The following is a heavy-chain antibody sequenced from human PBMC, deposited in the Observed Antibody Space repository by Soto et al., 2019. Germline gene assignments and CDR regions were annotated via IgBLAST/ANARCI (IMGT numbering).Heavy chain of an antibody. CDR1: GFTFSSYS. CDR3: ARESKDSYYDILTGSRNWFDP. J-gene: IGHJ5*02. D-gene: IGHD3-9*01. V-gene: IGHV3-21*01. Sequence: PVGSLRLSCAASGFTFSSYSMNWVRQAPGKGLEWVSSISSSSSYIYYADSVKGRFTISRDNAKNSLYLQMNSLRAEDTAVYYCARESKDSYYDILTGSRNWFDPWGQGTLVTVSS. CDR2: ISSSSSYI.